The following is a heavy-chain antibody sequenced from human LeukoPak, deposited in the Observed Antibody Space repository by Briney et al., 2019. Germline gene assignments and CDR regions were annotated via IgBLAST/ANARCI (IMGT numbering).Heavy chain of an antibody. CDR1: GGTFSNYA. D-gene: IGHD3-10*01. V-gene: IGHV1-69*06. Sequence: SVKVSCKASGGTFSNYAITWVRQAPGQGLEWMGGVTPVFGTAIYAQQFRGRLTIMADRFTSTAYMELSSLRSGDTAVYFCAAEVAYNYGWAHDYWGQGTRVTVSS. J-gene: IGHJ4*02. CDR2: VTPVFGTA. CDR3: AAEVAYNYGWAHDY.